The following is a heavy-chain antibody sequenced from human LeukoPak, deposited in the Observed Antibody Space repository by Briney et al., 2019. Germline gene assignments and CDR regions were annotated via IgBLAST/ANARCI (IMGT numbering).Heavy chain of an antibody. CDR3: AAASVRGVPYYYYGMDV. J-gene: IGHJ6*04. Sequence: GASVNVSFKASGYTFTGYYMHWVRQAPGQGLEWMGWINPNSGGTNYAQKFQGWVTMTRDTSISTAYMELSRLRSDDTAVYYCAAASVRGVPYYYYGMDVWGKGTTVTVSS. D-gene: IGHD3-10*01. CDR2: INPNSGGT. CDR1: GYTFTGYY. V-gene: IGHV1-2*04.